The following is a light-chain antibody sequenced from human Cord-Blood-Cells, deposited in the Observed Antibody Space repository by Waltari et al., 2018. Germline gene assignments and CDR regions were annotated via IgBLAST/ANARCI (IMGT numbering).Light chain of an antibody. V-gene: IGKV3-15*01. CDR1: QRVSST. J-gene: IGKJ1*01. Sequence: DIVMTHSPAPLSVSPGERATPSCRASQRVSSTLAWYQEKPGQAPSLLIYGASTRATGIPARFSGSVSGTEFTLTISSLQSEDFAVYYCQQYNNWPRTFGQGTKVAIK. CDR2: GAS. CDR3: QQYNNWPRT.